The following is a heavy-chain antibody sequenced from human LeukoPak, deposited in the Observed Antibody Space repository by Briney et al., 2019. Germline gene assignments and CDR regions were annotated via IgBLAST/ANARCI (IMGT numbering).Heavy chain of an antibody. CDR1: GGSFSGYY. J-gene: IGHJ3*02. Sequence: SETLSLTCAVYGGSFSGYYWSWIRQPPGKGLEWIGYIYYSGSTNYNPSLKSRVTISVDTSKNQFSLKLSSVTAADTAVYYCARDGWEPNDAFDIWGQGTMVTVSS. CDR2: IYYSGST. CDR3: ARDGWEPNDAFDI. V-gene: IGHV4-59*01. D-gene: IGHD1-26*01.